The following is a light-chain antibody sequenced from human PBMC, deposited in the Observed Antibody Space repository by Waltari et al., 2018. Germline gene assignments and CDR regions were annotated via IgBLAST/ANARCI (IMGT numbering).Light chain of an antibody. Sequence: QSALAQPRSVSGSPGQSVTISCTATTPDVSGYDYVSWYQQHPGKGPKLIIFDVNRRLSGVPDRFSGSKTGNMASLTISGLQPEDEAIYYCCSFTEEVFGGGTTVTVL. CDR1: TPDVSGYDY. CDR3: CSFTEEV. CDR2: DVN. V-gene: IGLV2-11*01. J-gene: IGLJ3*02.